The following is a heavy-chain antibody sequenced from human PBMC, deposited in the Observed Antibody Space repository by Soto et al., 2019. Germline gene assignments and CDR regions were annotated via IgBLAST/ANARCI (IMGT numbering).Heavy chain of an antibody. D-gene: IGHD3-10*01. Sequence: PSETLSLTCTVSGDSISSYYWSWIRQPPGKGLEWVGYISNSGSTTYNPSLKSRVTRSVDTSKNQVSLTLSSVTAADTAVYYCARDNEKRTTAVTPGSGITQATRKPANYYYYGMDGWSQGTTASVSS. J-gene: IGHJ6*02. CDR1: GDSISSYY. CDR2: ISNSGST. V-gene: IGHV4-59*13. CDR3: ARDNEKRTTAVTPGSGITQATRKPANYYYYGMDG.